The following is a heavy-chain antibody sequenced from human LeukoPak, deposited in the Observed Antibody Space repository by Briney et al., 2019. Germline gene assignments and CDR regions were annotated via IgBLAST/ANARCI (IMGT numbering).Heavy chain of an antibody. CDR3: ARDELCGNAFDY. Sequence: GGSLRLSCAASGFTFSSYSMNWVRQAPGKGLEWVSSISSSSSYIYYADSVKGRFTISRDNAKNSLYLQMNSLRAEDTAMYYCARDELCGNAFDYWGQGTLVTVSS. CDR2: ISSSSSYI. D-gene: IGHD3-16*01. J-gene: IGHJ4*02. V-gene: IGHV3-21*01. CDR1: GFTFSSYS.